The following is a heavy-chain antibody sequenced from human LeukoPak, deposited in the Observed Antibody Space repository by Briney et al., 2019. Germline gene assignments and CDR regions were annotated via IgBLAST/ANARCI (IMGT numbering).Heavy chain of an antibody. CDR2: ISGSGGST. CDR3: AKDGGQRVVVGDAFDI. V-gene: IGHV3-23*01. Sequence: PGGSLRLSCAASGFTFSSYAMSWVRQAPGKGLEWVSAISGSGGSTYYADSVEGRFTISRDNSKNTLYLQMNSLRAEDTAVYYCAKDGGQRVVVGDAFDIWGQGTMVTVSS. CDR1: GFTFSSYA. D-gene: IGHD3-22*01. J-gene: IGHJ3*02.